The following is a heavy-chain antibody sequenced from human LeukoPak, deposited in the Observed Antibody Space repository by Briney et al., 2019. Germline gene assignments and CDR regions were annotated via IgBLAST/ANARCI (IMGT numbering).Heavy chain of an antibody. J-gene: IGHJ5*02. CDR3: AKDPDYYDSSGYYRSEWT. Sequence: GGSLRLSCAASGFTFSSYAMSWVRQAPGKGLEWVSAISGSGGSTYYADSVKGRFTISRDNSKNTLYLQMNSLRAEDKAVYYCAKDPDYYDSSGYYRSEWTWGQGTLVTVSS. V-gene: IGHV3-23*01. CDR2: ISGSGGST. CDR1: GFTFSSYA. D-gene: IGHD3-22*01.